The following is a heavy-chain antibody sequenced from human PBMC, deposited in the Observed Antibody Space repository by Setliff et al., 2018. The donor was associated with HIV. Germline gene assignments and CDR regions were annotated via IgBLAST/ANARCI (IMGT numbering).Heavy chain of an antibody. J-gene: IGHJ6*03. CDR2: IYTSGST. CDR1: GGSISSHY. D-gene: IGHD3-3*01. CDR3: ARCYYNFWSGYPLDYMDV. V-gene: IGHV4-4*08. Sequence: SETLSLTCTVSGGSISSHYWSWIRQPPGKGLEWIGHIYTSGSTNYNPSLKSRVTMSVGTSKNQLSLKLSAVTAADTAVYYCARCYYNFWSGYPLDYMDVWGKGTTVTVSS.